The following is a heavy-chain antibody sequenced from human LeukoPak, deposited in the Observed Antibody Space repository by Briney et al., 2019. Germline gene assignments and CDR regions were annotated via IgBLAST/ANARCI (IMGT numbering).Heavy chain of an antibody. D-gene: IGHD3-22*01. J-gene: IGHJ3*02. CDR1: GGSISSSSYY. Sequence: SETLSLTCTVSGGSISSSSYYWGWIRQPPGKGLEWIGSIYYSGSTYYNPSLKSRVTISVDTSKNQFSLKLSSVTAADTAVYYCARDKKDYYDSSGYYYFAFDIWGQGTVVNVSS. V-gene: IGHV4-39*07. CDR3: ARDKKDYYDSSGYYYFAFDI. CDR2: IYYSGST.